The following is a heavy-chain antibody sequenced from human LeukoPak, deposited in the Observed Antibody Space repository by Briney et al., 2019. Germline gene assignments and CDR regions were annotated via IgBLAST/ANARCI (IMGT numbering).Heavy chain of an antibody. CDR2: IADDGSRA. D-gene: IGHD1-14*01. V-gene: IGHV3-33*01. J-gene: IGHJ4*02. CDR3: TRYNNDHFDY. Sequence: PGRSLRLSCAGSGFTFGGYGMHWFRQTPGKGLEWVAVIADDGSRAFYADSVKGRFTISRDNSKNTMSVQMDDLRADDTAVYYCTRYNNDHFDYWGQGTLVTVSS. CDR1: GFTFGGYG.